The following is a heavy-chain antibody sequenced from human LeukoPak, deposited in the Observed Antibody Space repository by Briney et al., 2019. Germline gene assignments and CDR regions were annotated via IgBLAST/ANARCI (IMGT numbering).Heavy chain of an antibody. V-gene: IGHV4-34*01. CDR3: ARLRTLSFTIPAD. CDR2: INHGGFT. CDR1: DGSISSYY. Sequence: PSETLSLTCTVSDGSISSYYWSWIRQPPGKGLEWIGEINHGGFTTYNPSLKSRVTISVDTSKNQFSLKLTSLTAADTAVYYCARLRTLSFTIPADWGQGTLVTVSS. J-gene: IGHJ4*02. D-gene: IGHD3-3*01.